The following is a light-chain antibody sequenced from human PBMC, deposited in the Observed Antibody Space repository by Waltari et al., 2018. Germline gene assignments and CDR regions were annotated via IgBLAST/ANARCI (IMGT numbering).Light chain of an antibody. CDR2: SAS. CDR3: QQSYSTQT. V-gene: IGKV1-39*01. J-gene: IGKJ1*01. CDR1: QTINNY. Sequence: DIHMTQSPPSLSASVGDRVNLTCRARQTINNYLNWYQQKPGKAPNLLIYSASTLQSGVPSRFSGSRYGTDITLTISSLQPEDFATYYRQQSYSTQTFGQGTKVEVK.